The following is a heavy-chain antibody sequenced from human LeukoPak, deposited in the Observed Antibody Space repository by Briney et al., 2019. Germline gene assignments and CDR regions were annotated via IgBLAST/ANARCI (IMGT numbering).Heavy chain of an antibody. Sequence: PGGSLRLSCSASGFTFSSYAMHWVRQAPGKGLEWVALIWYDGSNKYFADSVKGRFTISRDNSKNTLYLKMNSLRAEDTAVYYCARAQTTTMIVVVIPGMDVWGQGTTVTVSS. V-gene: IGHV3-33*08. J-gene: IGHJ6*02. CDR3: ARAQTTTMIVVVIPGMDV. CDR2: IWYDGSNK. CDR1: GFTFSSYA. D-gene: IGHD3-22*01.